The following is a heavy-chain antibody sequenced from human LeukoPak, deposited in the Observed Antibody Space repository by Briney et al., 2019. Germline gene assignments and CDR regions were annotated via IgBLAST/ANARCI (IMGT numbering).Heavy chain of an antibody. CDR3: VADYYDSSGYYY. Sequence: GGSLRLSCAASGFTVSSNYMSWVRQAPGKGLEWVSVIYSGGSTYYADSVKGRFTISRDNSKNTLYLQMNSLRAEDTAVYYCVADYYDSSGYYYWGQGTLVTVSS. J-gene: IGHJ4*02. D-gene: IGHD3-22*01. CDR2: IYSGGST. CDR1: GFTVSSNY. V-gene: IGHV3-66*01.